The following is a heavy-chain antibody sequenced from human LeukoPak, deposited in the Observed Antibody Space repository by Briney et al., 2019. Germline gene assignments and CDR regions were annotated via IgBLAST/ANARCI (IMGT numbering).Heavy chain of an antibody. V-gene: IGHV3-21*01. CDR3: ARDHHSSSWNDAFDI. CDR2: ISSSSSYI. D-gene: IGHD6-13*01. J-gene: IGHJ3*02. Sequence: GGSLRLSCAASGFTFSSYSMNWVRQAPGKGLEWVSSISSSSSYIYYADSVKGRFTISRDNAKNSLYLQMNSLRAEDTAVYYCARDHHSSSWNDAFDIWGQGTMVTVSS. CDR1: GFTFSSYS.